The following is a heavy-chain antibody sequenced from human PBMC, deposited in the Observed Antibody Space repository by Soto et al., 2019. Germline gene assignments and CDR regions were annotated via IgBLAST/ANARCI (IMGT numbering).Heavy chain of an antibody. J-gene: IGHJ3*02. V-gene: IGHV5-51*01. CDR2: IYPGDSDT. CDR3: ARHSGQILPFPNDAFDI. Sequence: LGESLKICWKGSGYSCTSYWSGWVRQMPGKGLEWMGIIYPGDSDTRYSPSFQGQVTISADKSISTAYLQWSSLKASDTAMYYCARHSGQILPFPNDAFDIWGQGTMVTVSS. CDR1: GYSCTSYW. D-gene: IGHD3-3*01.